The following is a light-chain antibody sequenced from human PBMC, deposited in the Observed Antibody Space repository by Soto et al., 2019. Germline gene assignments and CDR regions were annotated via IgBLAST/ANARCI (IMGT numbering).Light chain of an antibody. CDR2: GAS. Sequence: EIVMSQSPATLSVSPGEGATLSCRASQSVSSKLAWYQQKPGQAPRLLIYGASTRATGIPDRFSGSGSGTEFTLTISSLQSEDFAVYYCHQYNNWPPYTFGQGTKLEIK. J-gene: IGKJ2*01. V-gene: IGKV3-15*01. CDR3: HQYNNWPPYT. CDR1: QSVSSK.